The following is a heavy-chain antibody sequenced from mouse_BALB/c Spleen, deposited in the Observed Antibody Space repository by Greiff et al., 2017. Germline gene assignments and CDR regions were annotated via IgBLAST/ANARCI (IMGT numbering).Heavy chain of an antibody. Sequence: EVMLVESGGGLVKPGGSLKLSCAASGFTFSSYAMSWVRQTPEKRLEWVASISSGGSSYYPDSVKGRFTISRDNARNILYLQMSSLRSEDTAMYYCARDYYGSSYYYAMDYWGQGTSVTVSS. CDR3: ARDYYGSSYYYAMDY. CDR2: ISSGGSS. CDR1: GFTFSSYA. D-gene: IGHD1-1*01. J-gene: IGHJ4*01. V-gene: IGHV5-6-5*01.